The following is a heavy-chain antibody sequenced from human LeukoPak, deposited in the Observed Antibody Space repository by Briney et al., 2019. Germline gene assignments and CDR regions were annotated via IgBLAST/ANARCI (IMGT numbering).Heavy chain of an antibody. CDR1: GGTFSSYT. CDR3: ARDEGSYHGDYFDY. D-gene: IGHD1-26*01. Sequence: SVKVSCKASGGTFSSYTISWVRQAPGQGREGMGRIIPILGIANYAQKFQGRVTITADKSTSTAYMELSSLRSEDTAVYYCARDEGSYHGDYFDYWGQGTLVTVSS. J-gene: IGHJ4*02. V-gene: IGHV1-69*04. CDR2: IIPILGIA.